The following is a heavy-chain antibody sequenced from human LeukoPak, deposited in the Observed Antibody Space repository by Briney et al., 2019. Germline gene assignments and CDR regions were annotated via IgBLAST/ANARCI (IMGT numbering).Heavy chain of an antibody. D-gene: IGHD1-7*01. J-gene: IGHJ5*02. CDR3: ARDHNGITGTTRWFDP. Sequence: PSETLSLTCTVSGGSISSYYWSWIRQLAGKGLEWIGRIYTSGSTNYNPSLKSRVTMSVDTSKNQFSLKLSSVTAADTAVYYCARDHNGITGTTRWFDPWGQETLVTVSS. CDR2: IYTSGST. V-gene: IGHV4-4*07. CDR1: GGSISSYY.